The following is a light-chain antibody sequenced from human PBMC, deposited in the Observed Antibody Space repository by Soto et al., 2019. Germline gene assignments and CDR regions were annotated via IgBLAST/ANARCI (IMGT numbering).Light chain of an antibody. V-gene: IGKV3D-15*01. CDR2: EAS. CDR3: QQYHVLPLT. Sequence: EIVMTQSPATLSVSAGERATLSCRASQSVSSNLAWYQQKPGQAPRLLIFEASTGATGIPARFSGSGSGTEFSLTISSLQSEDFAVYYCQQYHVLPLTFGGGTRVEIK. J-gene: IGKJ4*02. CDR1: QSVSSN.